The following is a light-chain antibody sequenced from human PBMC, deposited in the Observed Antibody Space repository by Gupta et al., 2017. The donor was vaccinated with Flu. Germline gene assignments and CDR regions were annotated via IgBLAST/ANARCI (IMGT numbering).Light chain of an antibody. CDR2: DTS. J-gene: IGLJ2*01. CDR1: SGSVAGYIY. CDR3: ALYTGNSIWV. V-gene: IGLV8-61*01. Sequence: TVTITCAVTSGSVAGYIYPSWYQQHPGQAPRPMVYDTSLRSSGVPDRFSGSMSGNTAALTITGPQADDECHYYCALYTGNSIWVVGGGTKLTVL.